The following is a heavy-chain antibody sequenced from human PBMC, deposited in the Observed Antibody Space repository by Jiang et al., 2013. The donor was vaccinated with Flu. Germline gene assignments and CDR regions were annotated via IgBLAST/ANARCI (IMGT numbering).Heavy chain of an antibody. CDR3: ARSPGDAFDI. J-gene: IGHJ3*02. CDR1: GFTFSSYA. CDR2: ISYDGSNK. V-gene: IGHV3-30*01. Sequence: VQLLESGGGVVQPGRSLRLSCAASGFTFSSYAMHWVRQAPGKGLEWVAVISYDGSNKYYADSVKGRFTISRDNSKNTLYLQMNSLRAEDTAVYYCARSPGDAFDIWGQG.